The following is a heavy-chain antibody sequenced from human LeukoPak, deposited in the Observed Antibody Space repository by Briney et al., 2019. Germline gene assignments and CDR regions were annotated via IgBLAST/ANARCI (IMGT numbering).Heavy chain of an antibody. Sequence: EASVKVSCKASGFTFTSSAVQWVRQARGQRLEWIGWIVVGSGNTNYAQKFQERVTITRDMSTSTVYMELSSLRSEDTAVCYCAAETMTTVTTEDHWGQGTLVTVSS. CDR2: IVVGSGNT. D-gene: IGHD4-17*01. CDR1: GFTFTSSA. CDR3: AAETMTTVTTEDH. V-gene: IGHV1-58*01. J-gene: IGHJ4*02.